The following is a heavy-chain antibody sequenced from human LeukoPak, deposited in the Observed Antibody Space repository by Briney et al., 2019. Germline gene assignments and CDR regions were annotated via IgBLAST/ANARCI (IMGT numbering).Heavy chain of an antibody. D-gene: IGHD6-19*01. V-gene: IGHV3-23*01. Sequence: GGSLRLSCAASGFTFRNYAMSWVRQAPGKGLEWVAGISGTGGSTHYADSVKGRFTISRDNSKNTVYLQMNSLRAEDTAVYYCARDTSSGWYFWGQGTLVTVSS. CDR3: ARDTSSGWYF. CDR1: GFTFRNYA. J-gene: IGHJ4*02. CDR2: ISGTGGST.